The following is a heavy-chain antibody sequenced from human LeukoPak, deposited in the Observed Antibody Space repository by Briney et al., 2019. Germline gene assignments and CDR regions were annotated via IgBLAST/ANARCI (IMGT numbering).Heavy chain of an antibody. CDR1: GFTFSAYW. D-gene: IGHD3-10*01. J-gene: IGHJ4*02. CDR3: ARRGSTDY. V-gene: IGHV3-7*03. CDR2: IKQDGSEK. Sequence: PGRSLRLSCAASGFTFSAYWMSWVRQAPGKGLEWVANIKQDGSEKYYVDSVKGRFTISRDNAKNSLFLQMNSLRVGDTAVYYCARRGSTDYWGQGTLVTVSS.